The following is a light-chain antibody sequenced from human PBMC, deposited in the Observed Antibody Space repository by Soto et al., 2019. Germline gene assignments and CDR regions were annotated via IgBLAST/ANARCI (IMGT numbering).Light chain of an antibody. V-gene: IGLV2-8*01. CDR2: EAN. J-gene: IGLJ3*02. CDR3: SSYSANFWV. Sequence: QSALTQPPSASGSPGQSVTITCTGTSSDVGGYNYVSWYQQHPSKAPKLMISEANKRPSGVPDRFSGSKSGNTASLTVSGLQAEDEADYYCSSYSANFWVFGGGTKLTVL. CDR1: SSDVGGYNY.